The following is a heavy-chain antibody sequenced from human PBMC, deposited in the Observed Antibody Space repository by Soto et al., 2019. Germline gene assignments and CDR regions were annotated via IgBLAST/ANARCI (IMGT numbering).Heavy chain of an antibody. CDR1: GYSFTSYW. CDR2: IYPGDSDT. CDR3: ARTSAAGKYYYGMDV. J-gene: IGHJ6*02. Sequence: GESLKISCKGSGYSFTSYWIGWVRQMPGKGLEWMGIIYPGDSDTRYSPSFQGQVTISADKSISTAYLQWSSLRASDTAMYYCARTSAAGKYYYGMDVWGQGTTVTISS. D-gene: IGHD6-13*01. V-gene: IGHV5-51*01.